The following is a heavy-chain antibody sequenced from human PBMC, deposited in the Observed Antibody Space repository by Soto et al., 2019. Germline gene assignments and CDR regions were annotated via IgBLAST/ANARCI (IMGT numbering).Heavy chain of an antibody. J-gene: IGHJ5*02. CDR1: GYTFTSSG. CDR3: ARVPVLYYYDSSGYSWFDP. CDR2: ISAYNGNT. V-gene: IGHV1-18*01. D-gene: IGHD3-22*01. Sequence: ASVKVSCKASGYTFTSSGMSWVRQAPGQGLEWMGWISAYNGNTNYAQKLQGRVTMTTDTSTSTAYTELRSLRSDDTAVYYCARVPVLYYYDSSGYSWFDPWGQGTLVTVS.